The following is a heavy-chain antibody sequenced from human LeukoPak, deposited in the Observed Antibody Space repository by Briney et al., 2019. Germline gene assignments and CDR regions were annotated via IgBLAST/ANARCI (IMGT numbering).Heavy chain of an antibody. J-gene: IGHJ3*02. CDR2: IWYDGSNK. CDR1: GFTFSSYG. Sequence: GGSLRLSCAASGFTFSSYGMHWVRQAPGKGLEWVAVIWYDGSNKYYADSVKGRFTISRDNTQNSLYLQMNSLRAEDTAVYYCARRMTTVTTRAFDIWGQGTMVTVSS. V-gene: IGHV3-33*01. D-gene: IGHD4-17*01. CDR3: ARRMTTVTTRAFDI.